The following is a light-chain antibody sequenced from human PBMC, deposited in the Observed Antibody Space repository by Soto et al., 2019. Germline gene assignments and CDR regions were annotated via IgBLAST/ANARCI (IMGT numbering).Light chain of an antibody. CDR1: QRVTGN. CDR3: QQYSSWPLT. V-gene: IGKV3-15*01. J-gene: IGKJ4*01. Sequence: ETGMTQSPATLSVSRGERATLSCRASQRVTGNSFAWYQQKPGQAPRLLIYDVSTRATGIPARFSGSGSGAEFTLPSSSLQSEDFAVYSCQQYSSWPLTFGGGTKVKIK. CDR2: DVS.